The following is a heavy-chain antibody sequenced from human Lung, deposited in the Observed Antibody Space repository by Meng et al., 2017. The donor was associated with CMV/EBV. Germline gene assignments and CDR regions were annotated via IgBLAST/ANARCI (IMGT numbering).Heavy chain of an antibody. J-gene: IGHJ4*02. CDR1: GCSIGWCGYD. V-gene: IGHV4-31*03. CDR2: IYYTGST. CDR3: AREAGRDGYATPKFDY. D-gene: IGHD5-24*01. Sequence: GPLQASGPGLLQPSQPPSLPCPYAGCSIGWCGYDWSWIRQHPGTGLEWIGYIYYTGSTFYNPSLKSRVTISVDTSKNQFSLKLLPATAADTAVYYCAREAGRDGYATPKFDYWGQGTLVTVSS.